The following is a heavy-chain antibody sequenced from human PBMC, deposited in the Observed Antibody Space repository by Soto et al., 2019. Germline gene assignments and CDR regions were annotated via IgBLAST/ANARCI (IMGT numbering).Heavy chain of an antibody. CDR2: INHSGST. J-gene: IGHJ4*02. Sequence: QVQLQQWGAGLLKPSETLSLTCAVYGGSFSGYYWSWIRQPPGEGLEWIGEINHSGSTNYNPSLKSRVTISVDTSKNQFSLKLSSVTAADTAVYYCATRYSSGWYFDYWGQGTLVTVSS. V-gene: IGHV4-34*01. CDR3: ATRYSSGWYFDY. D-gene: IGHD6-19*01. CDR1: GGSFSGYY.